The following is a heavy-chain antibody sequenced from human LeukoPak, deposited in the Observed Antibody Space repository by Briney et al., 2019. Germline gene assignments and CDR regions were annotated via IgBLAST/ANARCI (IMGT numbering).Heavy chain of an antibody. Sequence: GGSLRLSCAASGFTFSTYSMNWVRQAPGKGLEWVAVISYDGSNKYYADSVKGRFTISRDNSKNTLYLQMNSLRAEDTAVYYCAKSGYSYGGIDYWGQGTLVTVSS. J-gene: IGHJ4*02. CDR1: GFTFSTYS. D-gene: IGHD5-18*01. CDR2: ISYDGSNK. V-gene: IGHV3-30*18. CDR3: AKSGYSYGGIDY.